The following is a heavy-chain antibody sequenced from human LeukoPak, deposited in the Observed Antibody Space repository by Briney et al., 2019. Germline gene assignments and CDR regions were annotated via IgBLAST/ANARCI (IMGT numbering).Heavy chain of an antibody. J-gene: IGHJ4*02. D-gene: IGHD3-3*01. CDR2: MSWNSGSI. CDR1: GFTFYDYA. V-gene: IGHV3-9*01. CDR3: AKGPISPGYDFWSGYQPFDY. Sequence: GGSLRLSCAASGFTFYDYAMHWGRHAPGKGLEWVSGMSWNSGSIGYADSVKGRFTISRDNAKNSLYLQMHSLRAEDTALYYCAKGPISPGYDFWSGYQPFDYWGQGTLVTVSS.